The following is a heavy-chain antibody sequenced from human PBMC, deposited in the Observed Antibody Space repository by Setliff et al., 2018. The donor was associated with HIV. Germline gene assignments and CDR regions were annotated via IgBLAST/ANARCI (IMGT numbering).Heavy chain of an antibody. CDR2: IYQSGHT. V-gene: IGHV4-4*02. Sequence: PSETLSLTCAVSGGSISSNKWWSWVRQPPGKGLEWIGEIYQSGHTNYSPPLESRVTISVDESKNQLSLKLSSVTAADTAVYYCARSAYYARGSFDYWGQGTLVTVSS. J-gene: IGHJ4*02. CDR1: GGSISSNKW. CDR3: ARSAYYARGSFDY. D-gene: IGHD3-10*01.